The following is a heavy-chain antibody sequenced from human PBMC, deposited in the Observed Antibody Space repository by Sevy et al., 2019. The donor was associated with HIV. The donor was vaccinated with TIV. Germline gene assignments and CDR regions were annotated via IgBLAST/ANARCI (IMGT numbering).Heavy chain of an antibody. J-gene: IGHJ3*02. D-gene: IGHD3-22*01. Sequence: SETLSLTCTVSGGSISSSSYYWGWIRQPPGKGLEWIGSIYYSGSTYYNPSLKSRVTISVDTSKNHFSLKLSSVTAADTAVYYCARLHYDSSGYFPGGAFDIWGQGTMVTVSS. CDR1: GGSISSSSYY. V-gene: IGHV4-39*02. CDR2: IYYSGST. CDR3: ARLHYDSSGYFPGGAFDI.